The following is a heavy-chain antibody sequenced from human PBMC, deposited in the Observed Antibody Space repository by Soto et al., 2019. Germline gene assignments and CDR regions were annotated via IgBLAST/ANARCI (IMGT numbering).Heavy chain of an antibody. J-gene: IGHJ6*02. CDR1: GYSFTSYW. CDR2: IYPGDSDT. CDR3: ASRIESKRYYYGMDV. V-gene: IGHV5-51*01. Sequence: PEESLKISCKGSGYSFTSYWIGWVRQMPGKGLEWMGIIYPGDSDTRYSPSFQGQVTISADKSISTAYLQWSSLKASDTAMYYCASRIESKRYYYGMDVWGQGTTVTVSS. D-gene: IGHD2-15*01.